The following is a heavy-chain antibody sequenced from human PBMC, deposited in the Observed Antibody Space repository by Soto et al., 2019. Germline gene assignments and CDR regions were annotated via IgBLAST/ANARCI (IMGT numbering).Heavy chain of an antibody. J-gene: IGHJ4*02. D-gene: IGHD2-15*01. CDR1: GYTFTSYG. Sequence: KVSCKASGYTFTSYGISWVRQAPGQGLEWMGWISAYNGNTNYAQKLQGRVTMTTDTSTSTAYMELRSLRSDDTAVYYCARDHPLQIVVVVAATLDYWGQGTLVTVSS. V-gene: IGHV1-18*01. CDR3: ARDHPLQIVVVVAATLDY. CDR2: ISAYNGNT.